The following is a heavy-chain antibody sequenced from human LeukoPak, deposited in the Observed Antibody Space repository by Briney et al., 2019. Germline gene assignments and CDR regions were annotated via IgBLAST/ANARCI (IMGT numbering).Heavy chain of an antibody. CDR2: ISCTSSYI. CDR1: GFTFSSYS. D-gene: IGHD2-21*02. Sequence: PGGSLRLSCAASGFTFSSYSMNWVRQAAGKGLEWVSSISCTSSYIYHADSVKGRFTISRDNAKNSLYVQMSSLSVGDSAVYYCARDVTEADYWGQGTLVTVSS. J-gene: IGHJ4*02. V-gene: IGHV3-21*01. CDR3: ARDVTEADY.